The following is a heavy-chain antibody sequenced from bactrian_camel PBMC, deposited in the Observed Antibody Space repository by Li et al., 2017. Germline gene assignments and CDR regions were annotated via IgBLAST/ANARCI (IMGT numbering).Heavy chain of an antibody. V-gene: IGHV3S53*01. CDR1: GYNYSEYC. CDR2: IESDGKT. D-gene: IGHD6*01. J-gene: IGHJ6*01. CDR3: AAAAGLLVEWSVLSLV. Sequence: HVQLVESGGGSVQAGGSLRLACVISGYNYSEYCMAWFRQAPGKEREGVATIESDGKTIYVESVEGRFTISQDNAKNTLYLQMNGLNSEDTAMYYCAAAAGLLVEWSVLSLVIGARGPRSPSP.